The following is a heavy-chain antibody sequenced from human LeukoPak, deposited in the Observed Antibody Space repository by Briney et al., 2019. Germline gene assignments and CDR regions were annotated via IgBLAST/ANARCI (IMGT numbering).Heavy chain of an antibody. CDR1: GGSIYNYY. V-gene: IGHV4-59*01. CDR3: ARDRDGYNSNWFDP. D-gene: IGHD5-24*01. J-gene: IGHJ5*02. CDR2: IYYNGRT. Sequence: SETLSLTCTVSGGSIYNYYWSWIRQPPGKGLEWIGYIYYNGRTNYSPSLESRVTILVDTSKNQLSLKLSSVTAADTAVYYCARDRDGYNSNWFDPWGQGTLVTVSS.